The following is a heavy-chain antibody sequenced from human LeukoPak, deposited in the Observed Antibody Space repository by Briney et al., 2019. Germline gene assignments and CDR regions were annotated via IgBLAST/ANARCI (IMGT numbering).Heavy chain of an antibody. CDR2: ISSSGSTI. Sequence: GGSLRLSCAASGFTFSSYEMNWVRQAPGKGLEWVSYISSSGSTIYYADSVKGRFTISRDNAKNSLYLQMNSLRAEDTAVYYCARDKGDGYNSYWGQGTMVTVSS. J-gene: IGHJ3*01. CDR1: GFTFSSYE. V-gene: IGHV3-48*03. D-gene: IGHD5-24*01. CDR3: ARDKGDGYNSY.